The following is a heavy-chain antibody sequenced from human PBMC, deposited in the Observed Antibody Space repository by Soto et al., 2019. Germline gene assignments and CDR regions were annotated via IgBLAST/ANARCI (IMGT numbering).Heavy chain of an antibody. D-gene: IGHD6-19*01. CDR1: GGTFSSYA. Sequence: QVQLVQSGAEVKKPGSSVKVSCKASGGTFSSYAISWVRQAPGQGLEWMGGIIPIFGTANYAQKFQGRVTITADESTSTAYMELSSLRSEDTAVYYCASAHNPYSSGWYSDYYYGMDVWGQGTTVTVSS. V-gene: IGHV1-69*01. CDR2: IIPIFGTA. CDR3: ASAHNPYSSGWYSDYYYGMDV. J-gene: IGHJ6*02.